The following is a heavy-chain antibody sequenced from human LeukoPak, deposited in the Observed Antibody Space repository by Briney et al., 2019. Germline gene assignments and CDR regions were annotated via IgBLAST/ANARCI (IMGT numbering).Heavy chain of an antibody. CDR2: INPNSGGT. CDR1: GYTFTGYY. CDR3: AREPSHPGIAVAGTNWFDP. D-gene: IGHD6-19*01. V-gene: IGHV1-2*02. J-gene: IGHJ5*02. Sequence: ASVKVSCKASGYTFTGYYMHWVRQAPGQGLEWMGWINPNSGGTNYAQKFQGRVTMTRETSISTAYMELSRLRSDDTAVYYCAREPSHPGIAVAGTNWFDPWGQGTLVTVSS.